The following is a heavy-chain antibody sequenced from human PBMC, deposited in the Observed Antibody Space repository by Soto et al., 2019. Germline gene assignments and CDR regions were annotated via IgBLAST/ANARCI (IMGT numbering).Heavy chain of an antibody. CDR2: IYYSGST. Sequence: KPTETLSLTSTVSVDSISSGGYYWSWIRQHPGKGLEWIGYIYYSGSTYYNPSLKSRVTISVDTSKNQFSLKLRSVTAEDTAVYYCARRRGQEEFSTDPEWYFHLWCR. CDR1: VDSISSGGYY. J-gene: IGHJ2*01. CDR3: ARRRGQEEFSTDPEWYFHL. D-gene: IGHD3-10*01. V-gene: IGHV4-31*03.